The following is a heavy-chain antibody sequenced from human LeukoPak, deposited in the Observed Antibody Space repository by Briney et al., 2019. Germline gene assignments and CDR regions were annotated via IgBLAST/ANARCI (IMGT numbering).Heavy chain of an antibody. D-gene: IGHD2-15*01. CDR3: AKGRGIVAAGSWFDP. V-gene: IGHV3-23*01. CDR1: GFTFSSFA. Sequence: GGSLRLSCEASGFTFSSFAMSWVRQAPGKGLEWVSLISGSGGKTHYADSVKGRFSISRDNSKDTLYLQVNSLRAEDTAIYYCAKGRGIVAAGSWFDPWGQGTLVTVSS. J-gene: IGHJ5*02. CDR2: ISGSGGKT.